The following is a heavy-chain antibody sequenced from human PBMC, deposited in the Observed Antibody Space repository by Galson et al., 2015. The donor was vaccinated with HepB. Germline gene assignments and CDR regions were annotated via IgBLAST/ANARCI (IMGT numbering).Heavy chain of an antibody. V-gene: IGHV3-30*14. CDR2: ISYDGSNK. D-gene: IGHD5-18*01. Sequence: SLRLSCAASGFTFSSYAMHWVRQAPGKGLEWVAVISYDGSNKYYADSVKGRFTISRDNSKNTLYLQMNSLRAEDTAVYYCARWDTAMVGFDYWGQGTLVTVFS. J-gene: IGHJ4*02. CDR1: GFTFSSYA. CDR3: ARWDTAMVGFDY.